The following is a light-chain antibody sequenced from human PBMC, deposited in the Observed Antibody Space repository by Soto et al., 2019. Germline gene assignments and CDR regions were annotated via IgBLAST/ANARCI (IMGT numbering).Light chain of an antibody. CDR2: GTS. V-gene: IGKV3-20*01. CDR3: HQFGNSPQS. CDR1: QSLSVSY. Sequence: EVVLTQSPGTLSLSPGDRATLSCRASQSLSVSYLAWYQQRPGQAPRLLIYGTSTRATGIPDRFSGSGSGRDLTLAISSLEPEDWAVYYCHQFGNSPQSFGQGTTVEI. J-gene: IGKJ1*01.